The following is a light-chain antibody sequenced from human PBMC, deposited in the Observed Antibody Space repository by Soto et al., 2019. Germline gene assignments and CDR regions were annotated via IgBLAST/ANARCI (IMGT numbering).Light chain of an antibody. Sequence: EIVMTQSPATLSLSPGERATLSCRASQSVSSSDLSWYQHKPGHAPMLLIYGASTRATVITARFSGSGSGTDFTLTISSLQPEDFAVYYCKQDYHLQYTFGQGTKLQIK. V-gene: IGKV3D-7*01. J-gene: IGKJ2*01. CDR2: GAS. CDR1: QSVSSSD. CDR3: KQDYHLQYT.